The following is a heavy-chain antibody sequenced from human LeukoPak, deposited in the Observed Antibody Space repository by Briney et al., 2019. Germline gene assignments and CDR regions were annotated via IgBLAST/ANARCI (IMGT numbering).Heavy chain of an antibody. CDR3: AIGAELAPCDY. CDR1: GGTFSSYA. D-gene: IGHD1-26*01. CDR2: IIPIFGTA. V-gene: IGHV1-69*05. J-gene: IGHJ4*02. Sequence: ASVKVSCKASGGTFSSYAISWVRQAPGQGLEWMGGIIPIFGTANYAQKFQGRVTMTRNTSISTAYMELSSLRSEDTAVYYCAIGAELAPCDYWGQGTLVTVSS.